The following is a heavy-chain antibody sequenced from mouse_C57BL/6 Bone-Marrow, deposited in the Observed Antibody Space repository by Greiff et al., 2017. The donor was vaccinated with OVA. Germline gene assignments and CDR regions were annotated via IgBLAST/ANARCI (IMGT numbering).Heavy chain of an antibody. J-gene: IGHJ1*03. D-gene: IGHD2-4*01. CDR3: ARGGYDYDGDWYVDV. V-gene: IGHV15-2*01. CDR2: ILPSIGRT. CDR1: DSEVFPIAY. Sequence: QVQLQQSGSELRSPGSSVKLSCKDFDSEVFPIAYMSWVRQKPGHGFEWIGGILPSIGRTIYGEKFEDKATSDADTLSNTAYLELNSLTSEDSAIYYGARGGYDYDGDWYVDVWGTGTTVTVSS.